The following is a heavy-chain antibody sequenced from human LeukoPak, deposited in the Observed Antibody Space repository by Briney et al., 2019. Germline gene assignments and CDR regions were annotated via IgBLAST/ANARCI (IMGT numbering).Heavy chain of an antibody. CDR3: ARGPSGYHNT. V-gene: IGHV1-2*02. Sequence: GASVKVSCKASGYTFTGYYMHWVRQAPGQGLEWMGWINPNSGGTNYAQKFQGRVTMTRDTSISTAYMELNSLRAEDTAVYYCARGPSGYHNTGGQGTLVTVSS. CDR1: GYTFTGYY. CDR2: INPNSGGT. D-gene: IGHD5-12*01. J-gene: IGHJ4*02.